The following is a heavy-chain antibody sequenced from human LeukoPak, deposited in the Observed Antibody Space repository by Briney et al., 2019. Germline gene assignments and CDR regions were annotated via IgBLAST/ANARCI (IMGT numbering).Heavy chain of an antibody. CDR1: GASISSYY. CDR2: IHYGGST. J-gene: IGHJ4*02. CDR3: ARQARGNYYDSSGISLDY. Sequence: SETLSLTCTVSGASISSYYWSLIRQPPGKGLEWIGYIHYGGSTNYNPSLKSRVTISVDTSKNQFSLKLSSVTAADTAVYYCARQARGNYYDSSGISLDYWGQGTLVTLSS. V-gene: IGHV4-59*08. D-gene: IGHD3-22*01.